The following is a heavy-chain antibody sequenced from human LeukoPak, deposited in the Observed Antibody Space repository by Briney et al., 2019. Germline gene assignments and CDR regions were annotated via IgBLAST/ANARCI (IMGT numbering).Heavy chain of an antibody. Sequence: PSETLSLTCAVYGGSFSDYYWSWIRQPPGKGLEWIGEINHSGSTTNYNPSLKNRVTISVDTSKKQSSLKLSSVAAADTAVYYCARRRWGYGSGSYDYWGQGTLVTVSS. CDR1: GGSFSDYY. V-gene: IGHV4-34*01. CDR3: ARRRWGYGSGSYDY. J-gene: IGHJ4*02. D-gene: IGHD3-10*01. CDR2: INHSGSTT.